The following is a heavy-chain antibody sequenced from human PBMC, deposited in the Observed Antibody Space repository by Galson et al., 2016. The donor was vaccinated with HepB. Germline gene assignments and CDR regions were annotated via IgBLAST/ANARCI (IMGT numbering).Heavy chain of an antibody. D-gene: IGHD4-17*01. CDR2: TSAYNGNA. J-gene: IGHJ4*02. CDR1: GYTFTTYG. V-gene: IGHV1-18*01. Sequence: SVKVSCKASGYTFTTYGISWVRQAPGQGLEWMGWTSAYNGNANYAQNLQGRVTMTTDTSTSTAYMELRSLRSDDTAVHYCARIYGDYGIFYWGQGTLVTVSS. CDR3: ARIYGDYGIFY.